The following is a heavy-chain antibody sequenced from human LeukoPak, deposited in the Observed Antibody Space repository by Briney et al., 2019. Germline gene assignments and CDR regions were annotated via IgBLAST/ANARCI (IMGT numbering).Heavy chain of an antibody. V-gene: IGHV3-23*01. CDR1: GFTFISYA. CDR2: ISGSGGST. J-gene: IGHJ6*03. D-gene: IGHD3-22*01. CDR3: AKGSGYYLTYSYMDV. Sequence: GGSLRLSCAASGFTFISYAMSWVRQAPGKGLEWVSAISGSGGSTYYADSVKGRFTISRDNSKNTLYLQMNSLRAEDTAVYYCAKGSGYYLTYSYMDVWGKGTTVTVSS.